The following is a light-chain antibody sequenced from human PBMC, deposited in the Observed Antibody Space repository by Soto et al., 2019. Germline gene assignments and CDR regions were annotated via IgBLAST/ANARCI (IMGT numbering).Light chain of an antibody. CDR3: QRLSHA. V-gene: IGKV1-5*03. CDR1: QTISSW. CDR2: KAS. J-gene: IGKJ4*01. Sequence: DIQMTHSPSTLSGSVGDRVTITCRASQTISSWLAWYQQKPGKAPKLLIYKASTLKSGVPSRFSGSGSGTDFTLTISSLQPEDFATYYCQRLSHAFGGGTKVDIK.